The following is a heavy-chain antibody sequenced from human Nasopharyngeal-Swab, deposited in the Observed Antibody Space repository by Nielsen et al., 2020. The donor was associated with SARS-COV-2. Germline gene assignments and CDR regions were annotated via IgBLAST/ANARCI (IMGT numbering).Heavy chain of an antibody. V-gene: IGHV1-2*04. D-gene: IGHD4-17*01. CDR2: INPNSGGT. CDR3: ARARTPYDDSDGFDI. CDR1: GYNFIDYY. J-gene: IGHJ3*02. Sequence: ASVKVSCKASGYNFIDYYIHWVRQAPGQGLEWMAWINPNSGGTSYAQKFQGWVTMTRDTPISTAYMELSRLRSNDTAVYYCARARTPYDDSDGFDIWGQGTMVSVSS.